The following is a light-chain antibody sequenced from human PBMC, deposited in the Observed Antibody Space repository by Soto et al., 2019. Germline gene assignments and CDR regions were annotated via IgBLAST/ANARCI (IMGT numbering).Light chain of an antibody. V-gene: IGKV3-20*01. J-gene: IGKJ1*01. CDR3: QQYRNWPRT. CDR2: GAS. Sequence: EIVLTQSPGTLSLSPGERATLSCRASQSVSNNYLAWYQQKPGQAPRLLIYGASNRATGIPDRFSGSGSGTEFTLTISRLQSEDFAVYYCQQYRNWPRTFGQGTKVDIK. CDR1: QSVSNNY.